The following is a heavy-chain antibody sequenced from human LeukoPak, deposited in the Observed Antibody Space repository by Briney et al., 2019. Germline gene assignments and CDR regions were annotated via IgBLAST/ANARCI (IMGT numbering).Heavy chain of an antibody. CDR3: AKVSPALYYDSSGYYSHYFDY. Sequence: GASLRLSCAASGFTFSSYAMSWVRQAPGKGLEGVSAISGSGGSTYYADSVKGRFTISRDNSKNTLYLQMNSLRAEDTAVYYCAKVSPALYYDSSGYYSHYFDYWGQGTLVTVS. V-gene: IGHV3-23*01. J-gene: IGHJ4*02. D-gene: IGHD3-22*01. CDR1: GFTFSSYA. CDR2: ISGSGGST.